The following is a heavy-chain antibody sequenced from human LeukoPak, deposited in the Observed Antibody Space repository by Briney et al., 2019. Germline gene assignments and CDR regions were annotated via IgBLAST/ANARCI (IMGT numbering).Heavy chain of an antibody. CDR2: IIPIFGTA. Sequence: SVKLSCKASGASFSSYAFSWVRQAPGQGLEWMGGIIPIFGTANYAQKFQGRVTITADESTSTAYMELSSLRSEDTAVYYCAREAYYDSSGYYYDYWGQGPLVTVS. J-gene: IGHJ4*02. CDR3: AREAYYDSSGYYYDY. D-gene: IGHD3-22*01. V-gene: IGHV1-69*01. CDR1: GASFSSYA.